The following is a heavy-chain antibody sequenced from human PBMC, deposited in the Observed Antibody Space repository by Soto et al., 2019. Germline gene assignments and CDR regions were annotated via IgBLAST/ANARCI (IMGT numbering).Heavy chain of an antibody. CDR3: ARGGFRGGYDPLYYFDY. V-gene: IGHV4-34*01. Sequence: SETLSLTCAVYGGCLSGYYWSGFRKHPGKGLEWIGEINHSGSTNYNPSLKSRVTISVDTSKNQFSLKLSSVTAADTAVYYCARGGFRGGYDPLYYFDYWGQGTLVTVSS. J-gene: IGHJ4*02. D-gene: IGHD5-12*01. CDR2: INHSGST. CDR1: GGCLSGYY.